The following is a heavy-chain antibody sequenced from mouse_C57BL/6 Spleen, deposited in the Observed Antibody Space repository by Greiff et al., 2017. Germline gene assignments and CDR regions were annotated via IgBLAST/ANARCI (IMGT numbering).Heavy chain of an antibody. D-gene: IGHD3-2*02. Sequence: QVQLQQPGAELVKPGASVKLSCKASGYTFTSYWMHWVKQRPGQGLEWIGMIHPNSGSTNYNEKFKSKATLTVDKSSSTAHMQLSSLTSEDSAVYYCARQLRYGYAMDYWGQGTSVTVSS. J-gene: IGHJ4*01. CDR2: IHPNSGST. CDR3: ARQLRYGYAMDY. V-gene: IGHV1-64*01. CDR1: GYTFTSYW.